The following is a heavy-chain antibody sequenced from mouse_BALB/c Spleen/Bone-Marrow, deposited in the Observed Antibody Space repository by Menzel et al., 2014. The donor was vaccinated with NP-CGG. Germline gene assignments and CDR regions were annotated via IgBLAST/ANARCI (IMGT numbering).Heavy chain of an antibody. V-gene: IGHV1-69*01. CDR1: GHTFTDYW. D-gene: IGHD2-14*01. CDR3: ARSDYRFDPLPY. Sequence: VQLQQSGAELVMPGASVKMSCKASGHTFTDYWMHWVKQRPGQGLGWIGAIDTSDSYTSYNQKFKGKATLTVDESSSTAYMQLSSLTSEDSAVYYCARSDYRFDPLPYWGQGTLVTVSA. CDR2: IDTSDSYT. J-gene: IGHJ3*01.